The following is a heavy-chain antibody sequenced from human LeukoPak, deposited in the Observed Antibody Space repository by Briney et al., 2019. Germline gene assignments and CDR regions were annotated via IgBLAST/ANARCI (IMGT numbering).Heavy chain of an antibody. J-gene: IGHJ4*02. V-gene: IGHV3-30*02. CDR3: AILGGYTYGGRYFDY. CDR2: IRYDGSNK. D-gene: IGHD5-18*01. CDR1: GFTFSSYG. Sequence: GGSLRLSCAASGFTFSSYGMDWVRQAPGKGLEWVAFIRYDGSNKYYADSVKGRFTISRDNSKNTLYLQMNSLRAEDTAVYYCAILGGYTYGGRYFDYWGQGTLVTVSS.